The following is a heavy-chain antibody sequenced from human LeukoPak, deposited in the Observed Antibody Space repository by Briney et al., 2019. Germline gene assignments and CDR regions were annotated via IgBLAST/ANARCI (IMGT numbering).Heavy chain of an antibody. D-gene: IGHD5-24*01. V-gene: IGHV3-21*01. Sequence: PGGSLRLSCAASGLTFSSYSMNWVRQAPGKGLEWVSSISSSSSYIYYADSVKGRFAISRDNAKNSLYLQMNSLRAEDTAVYYCARDGGWLQYVDYWGQGTLVTVSS. J-gene: IGHJ4*02. CDR1: GLTFSSYS. CDR2: ISSSSSYI. CDR3: ARDGGWLQYVDY.